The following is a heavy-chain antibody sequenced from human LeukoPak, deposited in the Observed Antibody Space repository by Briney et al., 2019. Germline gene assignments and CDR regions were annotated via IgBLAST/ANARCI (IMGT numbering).Heavy chain of an antibody. CDR3: ARDGVVGARYNYYYHMDV. D-gene: IGHD1-26*01. CDR1: GFTFSGYE. CDR2: MTYDGSRI. J-gene: IGHJ6*03. V-gene: IGHV3-30*03. Sequence: GSLRLSCAASGFTFSGYEMNWVRQPPGKGLEWVALMTYDGSRINYADSVKGRFTMSRDNFRNTLHLQMDSLRPEDTAVYYCARDGVVGARYNYYYHMDVWGKGSTVTVSS.